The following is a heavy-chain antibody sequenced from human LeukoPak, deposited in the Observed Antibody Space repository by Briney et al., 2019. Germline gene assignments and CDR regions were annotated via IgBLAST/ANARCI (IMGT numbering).Heavy chain of an antibody. CDR3: ARGIYDSSGYHDPGG. Sequence: PGGSLRLSCAASGFTFTTYSMNWVRQAPGKGLEWVSSISSSSSYIYYADSVKGRFTISRDNAKNSLYLQMNSLRAEDTAVYYCARGIYDSSGYHDPGGWGQGTLVTVSS. CDR1: GFTFTTYS. J-gene: IGHJ4*02. D-gene: IGHD3-22*01. V-gene: IGHV3-21*01. CDR2: ISSSSSYI.